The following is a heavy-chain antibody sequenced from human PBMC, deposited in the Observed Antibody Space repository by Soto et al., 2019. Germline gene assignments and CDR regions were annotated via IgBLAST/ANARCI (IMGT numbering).Heavy chain of an antibody. D-gene: IGHD3-3*01. J-gene: IGHJ4*02. Sequence: GGSLRLSCAASGFTFSSYWMHWVRQAPGKGLVWVSRINSDGSSTSYADSVKGRFTISRDNAKNTLYLQMNSLRAEDTAVYYCARDRRRYDFWSGYYVDYWGQGTLVTVSS. CDR3: ARDRRRYDFWSGYYVDY. CDR1: GFTFSSYW. CDR2: INSDGSST. V-gene: IGHV3-74*01.